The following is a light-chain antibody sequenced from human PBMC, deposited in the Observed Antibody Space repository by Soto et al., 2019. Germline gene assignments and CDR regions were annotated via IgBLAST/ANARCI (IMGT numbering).Light chain of an antibody. CDR2: AAS. CDR1: QSISSY. V-gene: IGKV1-39*01. Sequence: DIQMTQSPSSLSASVGDRVTITCRASQSISSYLNWYQQKPVKAPKLLIYAASSLQSGVPSRFSGSGSGTDFTLTISSLQPEDFATYDCQQSYSTPYTFGQGTKLEIK. J-gene: IGKJ2*01. CDR3: QQSYSTPYT.